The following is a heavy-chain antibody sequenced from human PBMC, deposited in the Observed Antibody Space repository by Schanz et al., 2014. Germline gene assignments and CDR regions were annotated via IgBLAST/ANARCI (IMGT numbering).Heavy chain of an antibody. CDR2: ISYDGSNK. CDR1: GFTFSSYA. D-gene: IGHD6-13*01. CDR3: AREQIMAAAGLVDY. V-gene: IGHV3-30-3*01. Sequence: QVQLLQFGGGVVQPGRSLRLSCAASGFTFSSYAMHWVRQAPGKGLEWVAVISYDGSNKYYADSVKGRFTISRDNAKNSLYLQMNSLRAEDTAVYYCAREQIMAAAGLVDYWGHGTLVTVSS. J-gene: IGHJ4*01.